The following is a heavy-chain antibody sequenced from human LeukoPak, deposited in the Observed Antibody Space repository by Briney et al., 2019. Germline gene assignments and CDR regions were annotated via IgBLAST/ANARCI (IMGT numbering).Heavy chain of an antibody. J-gene: IGHJ3*02. V-gene: IGHV3-23*01. D-gene: IGHD2-21*01. CDR3: AKDFKGAGQYVIDAFDI. CDR1: GFTFSSYA. CDR2: ISGSGGST. Sequence: PGGSLRLSCAASGFTFSSYAMSWVRQAPGKGLEWVSGISGSGGSTYYADSVKGRFTISRDNSKNTLYLQMNSLRAEDTAVYYCAKDFKGAGQYVIDAFDIWGQGTMVTVSS.